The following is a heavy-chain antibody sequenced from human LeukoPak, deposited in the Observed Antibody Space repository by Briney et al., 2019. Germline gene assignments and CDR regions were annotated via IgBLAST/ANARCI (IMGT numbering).Heavy chain of an antibody. CDR1: GASISGTAYY. J-gene: IGHJ4*02. CDR3: ARDYYDSSGYYYPYYFDY. D-gene: IGHD3-22*01. V-gene: IGHV4-39*07. Sequence: SETLSLTCTVSGASISGTAYYWGWVRQPPRKGLEWIGSIYHSGSTYYNPSLKSRVTISVDTSKNQFSLKLSSVTAANTAVYYCARDYYDSSGYYYPYYFDYWGQGTLVTVSS. CDR2: IYHSGST.